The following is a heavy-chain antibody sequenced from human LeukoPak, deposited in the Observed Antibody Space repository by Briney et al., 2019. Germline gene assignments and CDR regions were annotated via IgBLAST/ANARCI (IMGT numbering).Heavy chain of an antibody. Sequence: GGSLRLSCEASGLTFGDYTMHWVRQAPGKGLEWVSLISRNGAATKYADSVRGRFTVSRDNSKNSLYLQMNSLRAEDTALYYCAKDRPPKQQLVSYYYMDVWGKGTTVTVSS. CDR1: GLTFGDYT. V-gene: IGHV3-43*01. J-gene: IGHJ6*03. D-gene: IGHD6-13*01. CDR3: AKDRPPKQQLVSYYYMDV. CDR2: ISRNGAAT.